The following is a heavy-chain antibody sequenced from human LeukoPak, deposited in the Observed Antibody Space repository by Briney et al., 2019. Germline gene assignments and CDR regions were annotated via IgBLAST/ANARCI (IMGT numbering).Heavy chain of an antibody. V-gene: IGHV3-21*01. CDR1: GFTFSSYS. J-gene: IGHJ4*02. CDR2: ISSSSSYI. D-gene: IGHD1-26*01. CDR3: ARDRVVGVPGY. Sequence: GGSLRPSCAASGFTFSSYSMNWVCQAPGKGLEWVSSISSSSSYIYYADSVKGRFTISRDNAKNSLYLQMNSLRAEDTAVYYCARDRVVGVPGYWGQGTLVTVSS.